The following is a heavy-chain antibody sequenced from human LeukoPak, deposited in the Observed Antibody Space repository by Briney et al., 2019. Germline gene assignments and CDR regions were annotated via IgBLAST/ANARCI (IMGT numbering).Heavy chain of an antibody. J-gene: IGHJ4*02. V-gene: IGHV3-23*01. D-gene: IGHD5-18*01. CDR1: GFTFSTYA. CDR2: IRGSDGST. CDR3: AKSLLGYSYGKLDY. Sequence: GGSLRLSCAASGFTFSTYAMNWVRRAPGKGLKWVSAIRGSDGSTYYADSVKGRFTISRDNSKNTLYLQMNSLRAEDTAAYYCAKSLLGYSYGKLDYWGQGTLVTVSS.